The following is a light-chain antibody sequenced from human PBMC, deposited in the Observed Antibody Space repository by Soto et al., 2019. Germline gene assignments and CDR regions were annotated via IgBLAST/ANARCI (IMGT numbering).Light chain of an antibody. J-gene: IGKJ1*01. V-gene: IGKV1-39*01. CDR3: QQSDRTPWT. Sequence: DIQMTQSPSSVSASVRDRVTITCRASQFISSHLNWYQHKPGKAPKVLIYGASNLQGGVPSRFSGSGFGTDFTLTISSLQSEDFATYYCQQSDRTPWTFGHGTKVEIK. CDR2: GAS. CDR1: QFISSH.